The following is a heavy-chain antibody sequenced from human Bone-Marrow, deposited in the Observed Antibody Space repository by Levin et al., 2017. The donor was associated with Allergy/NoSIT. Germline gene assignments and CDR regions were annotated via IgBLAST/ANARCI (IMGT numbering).Heavy chain of an antibody. D-gene: IGHD6-19*01. CDR3: ARARIEVEGGQIRSFYYGMDV. V-gene: IGHV1-8*01. CDR2: MNPNSGNT. Sequence: PVASVKVSCRASGYTFTTYDINWVRQASGQGLEWLGWMNPNSGNTAYSQKFQGRVTMTRDTSTKTAYLEPRSLTSDDTAVYYCARARIEVEGGQIRSFYYGMDVWGQGTTVTVSS. J-gene: IGHJ6*02. CDR1: GYTFTTYD.